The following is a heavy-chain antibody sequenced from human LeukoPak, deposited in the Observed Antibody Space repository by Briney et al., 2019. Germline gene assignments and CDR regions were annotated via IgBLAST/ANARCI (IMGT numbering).Heavy chain of an antibody. CDR2: IGTAGDT. CDR1: GFTFSSYD. V-gene: IGHV3-13*01. CDR3: ARLPVPINDFGDYFDY. Sequence: GGSLRLSCAASGFTFSSYDMHWVRQATGKGLEWVSAIGTAGDTYYPGSVKGRFTISRENAKNSLYLQMNSLRAGDTAVYFCARLPVPINDFGDYFDYWGQGILVTVSS. J-gene: IGHJ4*02. D-gene: IGHD3/OR15-3a*01.